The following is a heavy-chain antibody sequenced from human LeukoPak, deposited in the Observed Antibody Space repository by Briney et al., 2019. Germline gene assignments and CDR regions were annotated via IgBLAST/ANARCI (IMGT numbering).Heavy chain of an antibody. D-gene: IGHD5-24*01. J-gene: IGHJ5*02. CDR2: IKQDGSEK. Sequence: PGGSLRLSCAASGFTFSSYWMSWVRQAPGKGLEWVANIKQDGSEKYYVDSVKGRFTISRDNAKNSLYLQMNSLRAEDTAVYYCASERWLQPNCFDPWGQGTLVTVSS. CDR1: GFTFSSYW. CDR3: ASERWLQPNCFDP. V-gene: IGHV3-7*01.